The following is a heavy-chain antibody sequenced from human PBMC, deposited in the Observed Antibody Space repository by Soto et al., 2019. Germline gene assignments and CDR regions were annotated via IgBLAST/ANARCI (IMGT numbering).Heavy chain of an antibody. CDR3: ARDREEARDYIWGSYRLTPTGGNDY. V-gene: IGHV3-64*01. J-gene: IGHJ4*02. CDR2: ISSNGGST. D-gene: IGHD3-16*02. Sequence: EVQLVESGGGLVQPGGSLRLSCAASGFTFSSYAMHWVRQAPGKGLEYVSAISSNGGSTYYANSVKGRFTISRDNSKNTLYLQMGSLRAEDMAVYYCARDREEARDYIWGSYRLTPTGGNDYWGQGTLVTVSS. CDR1: GFTFSSYA.